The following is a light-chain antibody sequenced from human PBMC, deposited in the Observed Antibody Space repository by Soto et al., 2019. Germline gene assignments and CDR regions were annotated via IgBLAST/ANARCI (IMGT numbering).Light chain of an antibody. CDR2: GAS. J-gene: IGKJ2*01. CDR3: QQYGSSPPYT. Sequence: EIVLTQSPGTLSLSPGERATLSCRASQSVSSSYLAWYQQKPGQAPRLLIYGASSRATGIPDRFSGSGSGTHFTHTISRLEPQDFAVYYCQQYGSSPPYTFGQGTKLEIK. V-gene: IGKV3-20*01. CDR1: QSVSSSY.